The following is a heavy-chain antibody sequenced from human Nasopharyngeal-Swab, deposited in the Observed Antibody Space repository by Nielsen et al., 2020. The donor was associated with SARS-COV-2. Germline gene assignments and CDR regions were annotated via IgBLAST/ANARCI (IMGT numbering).Heavy chain of an antibody. Sequence: GGSPRLSCAASGFTFSDYYMSWIRQAPGKGLEWVSYISTSGSTISFADSVKGRFTISRDNAKNSLYLQMNSLRAEDTAVYYCAKDSGVAVAVSWFDPWGQGALVTVSS. CDR1: GFTFSDYY. V-gene: IGHV3-11*01. CDR3: AKDSGVAVAVSWFDP. D-gene: IGHD6-19*01. CDR2: ISTSGSTI. J-gene: IGHJ5*02.